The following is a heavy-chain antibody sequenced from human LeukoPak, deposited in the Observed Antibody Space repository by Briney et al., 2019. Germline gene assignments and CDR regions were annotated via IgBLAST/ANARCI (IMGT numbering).Heavy chain of an antibody. D-gene: IGHD1-26*01. J-gene: IGHJ4*02. CDR3: AKSGGYGLIDY. CDR1: GGSISSGGYS. Sequence: PSQTLSLTCAVSGGSISSGGYSWSWIRPPPGKGLEWIGYIYYSGSTYYNASLQSRVTISIETSKNQISLRLNSVTAADTAIYYCAKSGGYGLIDYWGQGTLVTVSS. V-gene: IGHV4-30-4*07. CDR2: IYYSGST.